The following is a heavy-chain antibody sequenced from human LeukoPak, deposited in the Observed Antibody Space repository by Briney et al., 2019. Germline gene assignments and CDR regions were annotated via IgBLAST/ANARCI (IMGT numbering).Heavy chain of an antibody. V-gene: IGHV1-2*02. CDR1: VYTFSGYY. Sequence: ASVKVSCKASVYTFSGYYLHWVRQAPGQGLEWLGWINPNSGGTNYAQKFQGRVTMTRDTSISTAYMELSRLRSDDTAVYYCARDPYCSGGSCRDWFDPWGQGTLVTVSS. CDR3: ARDPYCSGGSCRDWFDP. CDR2: INPNSGGT. J-gene: IGHJ5*02. D-gene: IGHD2-15*01.